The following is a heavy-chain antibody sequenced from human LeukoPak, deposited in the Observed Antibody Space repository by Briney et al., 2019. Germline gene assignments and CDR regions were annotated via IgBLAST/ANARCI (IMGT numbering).Heavy chain of an antibody. CDR3: ARDKAISSGWPPVGY. CDR1: GFTFSSYS. J-gene: IGHJ4*02. CDR2: ISSSSSTI. V-gene: IGHV3-48*01. D-gene: IGHD6-19*01. Sequence: GGSLRLSCAASGFTFSSYSMNWVRQAPGKGLEWVSYISSSSSTIYYADSVKGRFTISRDNAKNSLYLQMNSLRAEDTAVYYCARDKAISSGWPPVGYWGQGTLVTVSS.